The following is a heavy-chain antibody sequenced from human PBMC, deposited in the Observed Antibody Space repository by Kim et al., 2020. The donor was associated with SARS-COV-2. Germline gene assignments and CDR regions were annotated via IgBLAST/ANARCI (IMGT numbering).Heavy chain of an antibody. Sequence: GGSLKISCKGSGYSFTSYWIGWVRQMPGKGLEWMGIIYPGDSDTRYSPSFQGQVTISADKSISTAYLQWSSLKASDTAMYYCARGGSFRFLEWLLFDYWGQGTLVTVSS. CDR1: GYSFTSYW. CDR3: ARGGSFRFLEWLLFDY. V-gene: IGHV5-51*01. D-gene: IGHD3-3*01. J-gene: IGHJ4*02. CDR2: IYPGDSDT.